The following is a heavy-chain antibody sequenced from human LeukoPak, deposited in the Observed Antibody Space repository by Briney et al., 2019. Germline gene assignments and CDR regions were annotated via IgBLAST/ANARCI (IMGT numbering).Heavy chain of an antibody. D-gene: IGHD6-13*01. CDR2: ISWDGGST. J-gene: IGHJ4*02. V-gene: IGHV3-43*01. Sequence: PGGSLRLSCAASGFTFDDYTMHWVRHAPGKGLEWVPLISWDGGSTYYADSVKGQFTISRDNSKNSLYLQMNSLRTEDTALYYCAKDGAAGTSSYFDYWGQGTLVTVSS. CDR1: GFTFDDYT. CDR3: AKDGAAGTSSYFDY.